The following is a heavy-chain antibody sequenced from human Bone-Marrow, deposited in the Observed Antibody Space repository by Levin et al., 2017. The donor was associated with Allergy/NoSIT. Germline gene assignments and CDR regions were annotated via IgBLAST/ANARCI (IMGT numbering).Heavy chain of an antibody. CDR3: ARLLVSSSWFFDY. Sequence: PGESLKISCAASGFTFSNYWMSWVRQAPGKGLEWVANIKQDGNQIYSVDSVKGRFTISRDNAKNSLYLQMNSLRVEDTAVYYCARLLVSSSWFFDYWGQGTLVTVSS. CDR1: GFTFSNYW. CDR2: IKQDGNQI. V-gene: IGHV3-7*01. D-gene: IGHD6-13*01. J-gene: IGHJ4*02.